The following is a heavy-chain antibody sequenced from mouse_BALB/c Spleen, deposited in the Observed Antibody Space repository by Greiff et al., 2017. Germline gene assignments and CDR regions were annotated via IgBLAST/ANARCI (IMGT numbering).Heavy chain of an antibody. CDR3: AIIHYYGYYAMDY. D-gene: IGHD1-2*01. Sequence: EVQRVESGAELVKPGASVKLSCTASGFNIKDTYMHWVKQRPEQGLEWIGRIDPANGNTKYDPKFQGKATITADTSSNTAYLQLSSLTSEDTAVYYCAIIHYYGYYAMDYWGQGTSVTVSS. CDR1: GFNIKDTY. CDR2: IDPANGNT. V-gene: IGHV14-3*02. J-gene: IGHJ4*01.